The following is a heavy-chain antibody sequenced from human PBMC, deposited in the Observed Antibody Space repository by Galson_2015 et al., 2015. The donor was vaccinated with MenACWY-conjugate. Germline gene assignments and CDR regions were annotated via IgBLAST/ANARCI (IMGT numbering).Heavy chain of an antibody. CDR1: DITLTTTE. CDR3: ARAENSGWHVKDFFYGMDV. CDR2: IATAGET. V-gene: IGHV3-13*04. D-gene: IGHD6-19*01. Sequence: RLSATPPDITLTTTEWNGGHQPAGKGLGWVYGIATAGETYNPGCVYGRFTISRDTATSSLYLQMNSLRAGDTAVYYCARAENSGWHVKDFFYGMDVWGQGTTVTVSS. J-gene: IGHJ6*02.